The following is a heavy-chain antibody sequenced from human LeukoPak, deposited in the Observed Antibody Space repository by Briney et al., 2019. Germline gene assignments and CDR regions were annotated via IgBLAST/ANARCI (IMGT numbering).Heavy chain of an antibody. J-gene: IGHJ4*02. CDR3: ASGYDSSGYLPYYFDY. CDR1: GYTFTSYG. D-gene: IGHD3-22*01. CDR2: ISAYDGNT. Sequence: GASVKVSCKASGYTFTSYGISWVRQAPGQGLEWMGWISAYDGNTNYAQKLQGRVTMTTDTSTSTAYMELRSLRSDDTAVYYCASGYDSSGYLPYYFDYWGQGTLVTVSS. V-gene: IGHV1-18*01.